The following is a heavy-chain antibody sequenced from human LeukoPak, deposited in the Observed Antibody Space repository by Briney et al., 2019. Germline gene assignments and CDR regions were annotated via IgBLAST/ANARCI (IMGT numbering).Heavy chain of an antibody. J-gene: IGHJ4*02. CDR3: ARGGIAAAGLNFDY. D-gene: IGHD6-13*01. V-gene: IGHV3-33*01. CDR2: IWDDGNNK. CDR1: GFSFSNHG. Sequence: GGSLRLSCAASGFSFSNHGMHWVRQAPGRRLEWVAVIWDDGNNKRYANSVNGRFTISRDNSENTLYLQMNGLTAEDTAMYYCARGGIAAAGLNFDYWGQGTLVTVSS.